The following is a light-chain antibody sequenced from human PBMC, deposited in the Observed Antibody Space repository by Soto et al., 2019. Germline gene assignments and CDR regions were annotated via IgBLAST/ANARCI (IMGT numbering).Light chain of an antibody. V-gene: IGLV2-14*01. J-gene: IGLJ1*01. CDR1: SSDVGCYNY. Sequence: QSALTQPASVSGSPGQSITISCTGTSSDVGCYNYVSWYQQHPGTAPKLMIYEVSNRPSGVSNRFSGSKSGNTASLTISGLQAEDEADYYCSSYTSSSIDYVFGTGTKVTVL. CDR2: EVS. CDR3: SSYTSSSIDYV.